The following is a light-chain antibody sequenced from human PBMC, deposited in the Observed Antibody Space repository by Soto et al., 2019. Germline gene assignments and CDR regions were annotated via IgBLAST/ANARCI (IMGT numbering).Light chain of an antibody. Sequence: EIVLTQSPATLSLSPGERATLSCRASQSISNSLAWYQQKPGQAPSLLIYSASLKPAGIPDRFSGSGSATYFTLTISRLEPEDFALFYCHQYGSSPHTFGQGTRLDIK. J-gene: IGKJ5*01. V-gene: IGKV3-20*01. CDR1: QSISNS. CDR3: HQYGSSPHT. CDR2: SAS.